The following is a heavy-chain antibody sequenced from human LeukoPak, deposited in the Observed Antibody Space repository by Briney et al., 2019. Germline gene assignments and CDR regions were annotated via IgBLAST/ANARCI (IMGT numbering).Heavy chain of an antibody. CDR3: ARARYGSSTFDY. D-gene: IGHD4-17*01. J-gene: IGHJ4*02. Sequence: PGGSLRLSCATSGLTFSSYNMNWVRQAPGKGLEWVSSISSSSSYIYYADSVKGRFTISRDNAKNSLYLQMNSLRAEDTAVYYCARARYGSSTFDYWGQGTLVTVSS. CDR2: ISSSSSYI. V-gene: IGHV3-21*01. CDR1: GLTFSSYN.